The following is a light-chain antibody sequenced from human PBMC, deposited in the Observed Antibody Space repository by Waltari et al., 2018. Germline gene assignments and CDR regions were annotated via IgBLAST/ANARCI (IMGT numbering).Light chain of an antibody. CDR3: CPLAGSYTWV. J-gene: IGLJ3*02. CDR1: SSDVGAYNY. V-gene: IGLV2-11*01. Sequence: QSALTQPRSVSGSPGQSVTISCTGSSSDVGAYNYVSWYQQHPVKAPKLLIYDVSMRPSVVPDRFSGSKSGNTASLTIYGLQAEDEADYYCCPLAGSYTWVFGGGTRLTVL. CDR2: DVS.